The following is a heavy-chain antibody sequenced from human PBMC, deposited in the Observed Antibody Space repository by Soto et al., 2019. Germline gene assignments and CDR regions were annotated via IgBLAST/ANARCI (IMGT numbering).Heavy chain of an antibody. Sequence: EVQLVESGGGLVQPGGSLRLSCVASGFTFSGDWMHWVRQAAGKGLVWVSSINMDGTSTNYADSVKGRFTISRDNAKNTLYLQMNSLRVDDTAVYYCARGPRGLYHHEYWGQGALVTVS. D-gene: IGHD2-2*01. CDR2: INMDGTST. J-gene: IGHJ4*02. V-gene: IGHV3-74*01. CDR3: ARGPRGLYHHEY. CDR1: GFTFSGDW.